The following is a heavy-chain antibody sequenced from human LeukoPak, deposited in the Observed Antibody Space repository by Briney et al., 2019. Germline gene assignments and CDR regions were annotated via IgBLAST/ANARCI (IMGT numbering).Heavy chain of an antibody. Sequence: AGGSLRLSCAAFGFALSSYAMGWVRQAPGEGLQWVSSITGSSNYTYYADSVKGRFTISRDNSKNTLYLQMNNLRTEDTAVYYCADFAATGDGYWGQGTLVTVSS. D-gene: IGHD2-21*01. CDR3: ADFAATGDGY. CDR1: GFALSSYA. CDR2: ITGSSNYT. J-gene: IGHJ4*02. V-gene: IGHV3-23*01.